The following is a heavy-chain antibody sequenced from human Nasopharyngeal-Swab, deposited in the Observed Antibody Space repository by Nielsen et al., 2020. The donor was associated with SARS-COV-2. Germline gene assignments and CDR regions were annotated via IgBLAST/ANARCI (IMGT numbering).Heavy chain of an antibody. CDR1: GGSASNYY. D-gene: IGHD6-13*01. V-gene: IGHV4-59*02. Sequence: GSLRLSCAVYGGSASNYYLSWIRQPPGKGLEWIGYTYYSGSTNYNPSLKSRVTISVDTSKNQFSLKLSSVTAADTAVYYCARDLAQHLNYYYYYGMDVWGQGTTVTVSS. CDR3: ARDLAQHLNYYYYYGMDV. J-gene: IGHJ6*02. CDR2: TYYSGST.